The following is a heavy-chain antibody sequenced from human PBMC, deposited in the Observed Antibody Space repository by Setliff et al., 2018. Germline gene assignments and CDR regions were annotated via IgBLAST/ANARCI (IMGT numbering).Heavy chain of an antibody. J-gene: IGHJ4*02. CDR1: GGSFSTYH. CDR3: ARAGGGYYGSGSYWSRGVFDY. D-gene: IGHD3-10*01. V-gene: IGHV4-34*01. Sequence: SETLSLTCAVYGGSFSTYHWGWIRQPPGKGLEWIGEINHSGSTNYNPSLKSRVTISVDTSKNQFSLKLSSVTAADTAVYYCARAGGGYYGSGSYWSRGVFDYWGQGTLVTVSS. CDR2: INHSGST.